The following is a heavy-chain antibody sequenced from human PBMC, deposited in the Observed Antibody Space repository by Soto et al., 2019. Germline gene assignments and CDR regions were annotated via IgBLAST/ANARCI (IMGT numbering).Heavy chain of an antibody. Sequence: ASVKVSCKASGYTFTSYDINWVRQATGQGLEWMGWMNPNSGNTGYAQKFQGRVTMTRNTSISTAYMELSSLGSEDTAVYYCARGLRVVPALYYMDVWGKGTTVTVSS. CDR2: MNPNSGNT. CDR3: ARGLRVVPALYYMDV. CDR1: GYTFTSYD. V-gene: IGHV1-8*01. D-gene: IGHD2-2*01. J-gene: IGHJ6*03.